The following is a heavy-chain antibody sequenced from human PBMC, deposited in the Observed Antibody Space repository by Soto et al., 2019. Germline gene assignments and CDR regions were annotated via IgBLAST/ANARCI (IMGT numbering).Heavy chain of an antibody. CDR3: ARDLWGYCGTDCYPLDV. V-gene: IGHV4-59*01. J-gene: IGHJ6*02. D-gene: IGHD2-21*02. CDR2: MYNTGST. Sequence: SETLSLTCTVSGGSISGYYWSWIRQPPGKGLEWIGYMYNTGSTVYNPSFKSRVTISVDTSKSQFSLRLNSVTAADTAVYYCARDLWGYCGTDCYPLDVWGQGTTVSVSS. CDR1: GGSISGYY.